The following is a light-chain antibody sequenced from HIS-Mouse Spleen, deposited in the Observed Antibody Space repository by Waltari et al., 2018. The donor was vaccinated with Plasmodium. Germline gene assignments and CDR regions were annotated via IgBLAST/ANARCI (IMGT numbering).Light chain of an antibody. V-gene: IGKV1D-8*02. CDR3: QQYYSFPYT. J-gene: IGKJ2*01. CDR2: AAS. CDR1: QGIRSY. Sequence: AIRMTQSSSLVSASTENRVTISCRISQGIRSYLAWYHQKPVKAPELLIYAASTLQSEVPSRFSGSGSGTDFTLTISCLQSEDFATYYCQQYYSFPYTFGQGTKLEIK.